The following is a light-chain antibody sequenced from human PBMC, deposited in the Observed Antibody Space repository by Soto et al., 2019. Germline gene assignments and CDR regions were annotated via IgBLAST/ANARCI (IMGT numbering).Light chain of an antibody. J-gene: IGLJ3*02. CDR3: SSYTLSSTWV. V-gene: IGLV2-14*01. CDR1: SNDIGLYNY. CDR2: EVT. Sequence: QSVLTQPASVSGSPGQSITISCTGTSNDIGLYNYVSWYQQHPGKAPKLVIYEVTYRPSGVSDRFSGSKSDNTASLTISGLQAEDEVDYYCSSYTLSSTWVFGGGTRRTVL.